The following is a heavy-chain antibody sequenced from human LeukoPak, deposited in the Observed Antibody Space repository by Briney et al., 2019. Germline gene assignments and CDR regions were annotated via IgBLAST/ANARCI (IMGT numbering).Heavy chain of an antibody. D-gene: IGHD3-10*01. J-gene: IGHJ5*02. V-gene: IGHV4-30-2*01. Sequence: SQTLSLTCAVSGGSISSGGYSWSWIRQPPGKGLEWIGYIYHSGSTYYNPSLKSRVTISVDRSKNQFSLKLSPVTAADTAVYYCARVVTMVRGIGFDPWGQGTLVTVSS. CDR1: GGSISSGGYS. CDR2: IYHSGST. CDR3: ARVVTMVRGIGFDP.